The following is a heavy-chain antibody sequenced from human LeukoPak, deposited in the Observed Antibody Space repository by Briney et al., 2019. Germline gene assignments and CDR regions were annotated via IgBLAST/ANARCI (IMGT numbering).Heavy chain of an antibody. V-gene: IGHV4-31*03. CDR3: ARVESSGSYYNDWFDP. CDR1: GGSISSGGYY. CDR2: IYYSGST. J-gene: IGHJ5*02. D-gene: IGHD3-10*01. Sequence: SQTLSLTCTVSGGSISSGGYYWSWIRQHPGKGLEWIGYIYYSGSTYCNPSLQSRVTISVDTSKNQFSLKLSSVTAADTAVYYCARVESSGSYYNDWFDPWGQGTLVTVSS.